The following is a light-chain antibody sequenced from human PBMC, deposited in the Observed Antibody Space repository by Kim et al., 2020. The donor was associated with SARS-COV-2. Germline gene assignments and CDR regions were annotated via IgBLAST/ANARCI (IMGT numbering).Light chain of an antibody. V-gene: IGKV3-20*01. J-gene: IGKJ1*01. CDR2: GAS. CDR1: QSISSSY. CDR3: QQYGSSPWT. Sequence: SPGERTTLPCRASQSISSSYLAWYQHKPGQAPRLLIYGASSRATGIPDRFSGSGSGTDFTLTFSRLEPEDFAVYYCQQYGSSPWTFGQGTKVDIK.